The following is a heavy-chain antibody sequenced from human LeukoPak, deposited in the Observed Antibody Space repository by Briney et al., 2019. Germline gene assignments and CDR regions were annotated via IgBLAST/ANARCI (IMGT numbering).Heavy chain of an antibody. CDR1: GYTFTSYG. CDR2: ISAYNGNT. J-gene: IGHJ4*02. Sequence: ASVKVSCKASGYTFTSYGISWVRQAPGQGLEWMGWISAYNGNTNYAQKLQGRVTMTTDTSTSTAYMELRSLRSDDTAVYYCARDPALGYCSSTSCYYFDYWGQGTLVTVSS. D-gene: IGHD2-2*01. V-gene: IGHV1-18*01. CDR3: ARDPALGYCSSTSCYYFDY.